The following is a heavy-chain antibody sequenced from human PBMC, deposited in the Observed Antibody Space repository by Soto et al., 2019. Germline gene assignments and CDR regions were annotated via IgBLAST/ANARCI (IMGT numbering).Heavy chain of an antibody. V-gene: IGHV1-3*01. Sequence: XSVKVSFKASGYTFTSYAMHLARQAPGQRLEWMGWINAGNGNTKYSQKFQGRVTISVDKSKNQFSLKMNSVTAADTAVYYCARVADGMDVWGRGTTVTVSS. D-gene: IGHD6-19*01. CDR3: ARVADGMDV. CDR2: INAGNGNT. J-gene: IGHJ6*02. CDR1: GYTFTSYA.